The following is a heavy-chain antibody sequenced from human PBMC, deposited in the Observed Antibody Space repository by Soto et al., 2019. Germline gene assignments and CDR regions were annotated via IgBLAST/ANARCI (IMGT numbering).Heavy chain of an antibody. CDR2: ITSSSSYI. D-gene: IGHD6-25*01. Sequence: PGGSLRLSFAASGFTFSTYSMSWVRQAPGKGLEWVSSITSSSSYIYYADSVKGRFTISRDNAKNSLYLQMDSLRAEDTAVYYCARDSRLRPWGQGTLVTVSS. CDR3: ARDSRLRP. J-gene: IGHJ5*02. CDR1: GFTFSTYS. V-gene: IGHV3-21*06.